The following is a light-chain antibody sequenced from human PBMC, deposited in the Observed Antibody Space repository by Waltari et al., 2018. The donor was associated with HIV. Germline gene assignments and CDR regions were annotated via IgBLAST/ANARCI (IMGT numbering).Light chain of an antibody. V-gene: IGLV8-61*01. CDR2: GTN. CDR1: SGSVSTSYY. J-gene: IGLJ3*02. CDR3: VLYMGSGISV. Sequence: QTVVTQEPSFSVSPGGTVTLTCGLSSGSVSTSYYPSWYQQTPGPAPPTLIYGTNTRSSGVPDRFSGSILGNKAALTITGAQADDESDYYCVLYMGSGISVFGVGTKLTVL.